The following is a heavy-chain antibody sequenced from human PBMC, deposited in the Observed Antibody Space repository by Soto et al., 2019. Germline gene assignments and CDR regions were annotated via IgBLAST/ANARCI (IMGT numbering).Heavy chain of an antibody. Sequence: ETLSLTCAVYGGSFSGYYWSWIRQPPGKGLEWIGEINHSGSTNYNPSLKSRVTISVDTSKNQFSLKLSSVTAADTAVYYCAGKYYDYIWGSYRLGLKFDIWGQGTMVTVSS. CDR1: GGSFSGYY. V-gene: IGHV4-34*01. D-gene: IGHD3-16*02. CDR2: INHSGST. CDR3: AGKYYDYIWGSYRLGLKFDI. J-gene: IGHJ3*02.